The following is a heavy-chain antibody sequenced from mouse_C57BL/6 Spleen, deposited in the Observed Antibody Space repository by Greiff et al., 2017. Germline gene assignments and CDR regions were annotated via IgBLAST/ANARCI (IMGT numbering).Heavy chain of an antibody. D-gene: IGHD1-1*01. J-gene: IGHJ3*01. V-gene: IGHV5-6*01. CDR1: GFTFSSYG. CDR3: ARHYGSSPWFAY. Sequence: EVQGVESGGDLVKPGGSLKLSCAASGFTFSSYGMSWVRQTPDKRLEWVATISRGGSYTYYPDSVKGRFTISGDNAKNTLYLQMSSLKSEDTAMYYCARHYGSSPWFAYWGQGTLVTVSA. CDR2: ISRGGSYT.